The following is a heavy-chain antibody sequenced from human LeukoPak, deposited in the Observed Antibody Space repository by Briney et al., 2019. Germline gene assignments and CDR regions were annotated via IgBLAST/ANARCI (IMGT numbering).Heavy chain of an antibody. CDR1: GYTFTSYD. Sequence: ASVKVSCKASGYTFTSYDINWVRQATGQGLEWMGWMNPNSGNTGYAQKFQGRVIMTRNTSISTAYMALRRLRSEDTAVYYCARSGPPITMVRGVMADDPCDLWRQGTMVSVSS. J-gene: IGHJ3*01. CDR3: ARSGPPITMVRGVMADDPCDL. V-gene: IGHV1-8*01. D-gene: IGHD3-10*01. CDR2: MNPNSGNT.